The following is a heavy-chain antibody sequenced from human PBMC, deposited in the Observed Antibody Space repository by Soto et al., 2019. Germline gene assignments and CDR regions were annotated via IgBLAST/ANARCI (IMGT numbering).Heavy chain of an antibody. CDR2: ISAYNGNT. CDR1: GYTFTNYG. CDR3: ARDQYRAFDI. V-gene: IGHV1-18*04. D-gene: IGHD3-16*02. Sequence: QVQLVQSGAEVKKPGASVKVSSKASGYTFTNYGITWVRQAPGQGLEWMGWISAYNGNTKYAQSLQGRVTMTTGTSTSTAYMELRSLRSDDTAVYYCARDQYRAFDIWGQGTMVTVSS. J-gene: IGHJ3*02.